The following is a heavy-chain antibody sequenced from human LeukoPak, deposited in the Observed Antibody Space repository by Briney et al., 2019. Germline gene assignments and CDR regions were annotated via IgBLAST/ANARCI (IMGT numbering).Heavy chain of an antibody. CDR3: AREVLSMVRGVIPKEAWGWFDP. D-gene: IGHD3-10*01. CDR2: FSGSGGST. Sequence: GRSLRLSCAASGFNFMTYGMHWVRQAPGKGLEWVSAFSGSGGSTYYADSVKGRFTISRDNSKNTVYLQMNSLRAEDTAVYYCAREVLSMVRGVIPKEAWGWFDPWGQGTLVTVSS. J-gene: IGHJ5*02. CDR1: GFNFMTYG. V-gene: IGHV3-23*01.